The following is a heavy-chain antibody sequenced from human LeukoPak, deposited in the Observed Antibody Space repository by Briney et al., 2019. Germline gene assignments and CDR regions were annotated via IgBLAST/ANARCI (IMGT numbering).Heavy chain of an antibody. Sequence: ASVKVSCKVSGHTLTQLSMHWVRQAPGNELEWMAGFDSEDGETIYAQNFQGRVTMTVDTSSKTAYMEFSRLTSEDTAVYYCATNYNGKYYIQYWGQGTLLTVSS. J-gene: IGHJ4*02. V-gene: IGHV1-24*01. CDR3: ATNYNGKYYIQY. CDR1: GHTLTQLS. D-gene: IGHD1-26*01. CDR2: FDSEDGET.